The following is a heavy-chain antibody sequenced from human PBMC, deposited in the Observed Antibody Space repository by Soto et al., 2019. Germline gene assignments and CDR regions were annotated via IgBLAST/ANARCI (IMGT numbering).Heavy chain of an antibody. Sequence: QVQLVESGGGLVKPGGSLRLSCAASGFTFSDYHMNWIRQAPGKGLEWVSYITTSSYTNYADSVKGRFTISRDNAKTSLYLQMNSLRAEDTAVYYCAREVSYDSRAYHSFDYWGQGTLVTVSS. V-gene: IGHV3-11*06. J-gene: IGHJ4*02. CDR2: ITTSSYT. CDR3: AREVSYDSRAYHSFDY. D-gene: IGHD3-22*01. CDR1: GFTFSDYH.